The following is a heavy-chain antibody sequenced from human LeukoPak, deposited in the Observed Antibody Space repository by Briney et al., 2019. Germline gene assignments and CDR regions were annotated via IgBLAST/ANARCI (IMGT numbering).Heavy chain of an antibody. D-gene: IGHD2-8*01. Sequence: SETLTLTCGVSGGSISNTNWWSWVRQPPGQGLEWIGEISLSGLTNYNPSLKSRVTVSLDKSKKHLSLNLTSVTAADTAVYYCSRENGALSPFGYWGQGTLVTVPS. J-gene: IGHJ4*02. V-gene: IGHV4-4*02. CDR2: ISLSGLT. CDR3: SRENGALSPFGY. CDR1: GGSISNTNW.